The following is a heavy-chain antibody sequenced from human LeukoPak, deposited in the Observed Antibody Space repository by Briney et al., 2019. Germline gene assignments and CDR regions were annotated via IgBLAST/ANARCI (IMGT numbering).Heavy chain of an antibody. V-gene: IGHV3-21*01. J-gene: IGHJ4*02. CDR1: GFTFSSYN. Sequence: GGSLRLSCAASGFTFSSYNMNWVRQAPGKGLDWVSSISSSSSYIYYADSVKGRFTISRDNAKNSLYLQMNSLRAEDTAVYYCARDLGGYCSGGSCSNFDYWGQGTLVTVSS. D-gene: IGHD2-15*01. CDR2: ISSSSSYI. CDR3: ARDLGGYCSGGSCSNFDY.